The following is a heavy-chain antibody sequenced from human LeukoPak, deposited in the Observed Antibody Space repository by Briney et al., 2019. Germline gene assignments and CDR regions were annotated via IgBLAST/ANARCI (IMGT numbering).Heavy chain of an antibody. J-gene: IGHJ4*02. CDR1: GGSISSYY. CDR2: INYSGST. CDR3: ATLGFDSSGYAVFDY. D-gene: IGHD3-22*01. Sequence: SETLSLTCTVSGGSISSYYWNWIRQPPGKGLGWIGYINYSGSTNYNPYLKSRATISVDTSKNQFSLKLTSVTAADTAVYHCATLGFDSSGYAVFDYWGQGTLVTVSS. V-gene: IGHV4-59*08.